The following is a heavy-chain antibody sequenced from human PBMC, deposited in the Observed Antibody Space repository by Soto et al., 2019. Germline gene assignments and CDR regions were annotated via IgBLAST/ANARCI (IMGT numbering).Heavy chain of an antibody. V-gene: IGHV3-7*01. Sequence: EVQLVESGGGLGQPGGSLTLSCAASGFSFSAAWMSWVRQAPGKGLEWVANIKGDGSAKYYVDSVKGRFTISRDNAKNSLYLQMNSLRAEDTAVYYCACYTYLRALGYWCQGTLVTVSS. J-gene: IGHJ4*02. CDR2: IKGDGSAK. CDR3: ACYTYLRALGY. D-gene: IGHD3-10*02. CDR1: GFSFSAAW.